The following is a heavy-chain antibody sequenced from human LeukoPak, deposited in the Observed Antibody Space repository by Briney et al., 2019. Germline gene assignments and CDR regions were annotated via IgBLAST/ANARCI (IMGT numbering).Heavy chain of an antibody. Sequence: KPSETLSLTCTVSGGSISSGDYYWSWIRQPPGKGLEWIGYIYYSGSSYYNPSLWSRVTISVDTSKNQFSLKLSSVTAADTAVYYCARVTGGSGNYYSPLHYYFDYWGQGTLVTVSS. V-gene: IGHV4-30-4*01. CDR1: GGSISSGDYY. D-gene: IGHD3-10*01. CDR2: IYYSGSS. J-gene: IGHJ4*02. CDR3: ARVTGGSGNYYSPLHYYFDY.